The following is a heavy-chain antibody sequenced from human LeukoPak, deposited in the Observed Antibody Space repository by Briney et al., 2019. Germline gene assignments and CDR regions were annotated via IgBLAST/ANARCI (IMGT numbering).Heavy chain of an antibody. CDR3: TRDLTGTTWSENDY. J-gene: IGHJ4*02. V-gene: IGHV3-53*01. Sequence: PGGSLRLSCVVSGLSVRGSYMSWVRQAPGKGLEWVSVIYSGDRTYYADSVKGRFTTSRDTSKNTLYLQMNNLRADDTAIYYCTRDLTGTTWSENDYWSQGTLVTISS. CDR1: GLSVRGSY. CDR2: IYSGDRT. D-gene: IGHD6-13*01.